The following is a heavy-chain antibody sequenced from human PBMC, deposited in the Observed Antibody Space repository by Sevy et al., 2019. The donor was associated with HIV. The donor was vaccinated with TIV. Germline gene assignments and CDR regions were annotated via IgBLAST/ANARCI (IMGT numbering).Heavy chain of an antibody. CDR2: INHSGST. J-gene: IGHJ5*02. CDR3: ARGIYYYGSGSYFRRPKNWFDP. Sequence: LTCAVYGGSFSGYYWNWIRQPPGKGLEWIGEINHSGSTNYNPSLKSRVTISVDTSKNQFSLKLSSVTAADTAVYYCARGIYYYGSGSYFRRPKNWFDPWGQGTLVTVSS. V-gene: IGHV4-34*01. D-gene: IGHD3-10*01. CDR1: GGSFSGYY.